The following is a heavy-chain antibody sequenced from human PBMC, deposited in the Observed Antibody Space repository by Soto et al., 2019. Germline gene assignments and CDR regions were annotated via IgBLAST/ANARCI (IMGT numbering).Heavy chain of an antibody. D-gene: IGHD1-26*01. J-gene: IGHJ4*02. CDR2: ISSSSSTI. V-gene: IGHV3-48*01. Sequence: EVQLVESGGGLIQPGGSLRLSCAASGFTFSSYSMNWVRQAPGKGLEWVSYISSSSSTIYYADSVKGRFTISRDNAQNAVYLKRNSLGAEETAVYYCARGGRTWATGDCWGQGTLVTVS. CDR1: GFTFSSYS. CDR3: ARGGRTWATGDC.